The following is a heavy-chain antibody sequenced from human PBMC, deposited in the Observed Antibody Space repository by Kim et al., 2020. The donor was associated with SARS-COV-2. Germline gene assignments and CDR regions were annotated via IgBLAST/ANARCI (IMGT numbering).Heavy chain of an antibody. CDR3: ARGTYGSPSILDH. D-gene: IGHD3-10*01. Sequence: NYSPSLRGRVTISVDTSKNQFSLHLNSVTAADTAVYFCARGTYGSPSILDHWGQGTLVTVSS. J-gene: IGHJ4*02. V-gene: IGHV4-59*09.